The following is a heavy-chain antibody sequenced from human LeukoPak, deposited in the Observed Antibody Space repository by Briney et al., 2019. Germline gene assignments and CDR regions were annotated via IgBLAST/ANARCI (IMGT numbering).Heavy chain of an antibody. Sequence: GASVKVSCKASGYTFTSYGISWVRQAPGQGLEWMGWISAYNGNTNYAQKLQGRVTMTTDTSTSTAYMELRSLRAEDTAVYYCARDRGIAARPGDYFDYWGQGTLVTVSS. CDR1: GYTFTSYG. J-gene: IGHJ4*02. V-gene: IGHV1-18*01. CDR2: ISAYNGNT. D-gene: IGHD6-6*01. CDR3: ARDRGIAARPGDYFDY.